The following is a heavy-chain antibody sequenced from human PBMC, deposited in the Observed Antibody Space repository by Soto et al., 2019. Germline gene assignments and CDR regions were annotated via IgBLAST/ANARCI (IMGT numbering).Heavy chain of an antibody. D-gene: IGHD3-16*02. Sequence: QVQLVQSGAEVKKPGASVKVSCKASGYTFTNYGFSWVRQAPGQGLEWLGWISAYNGNTNYAQRLQGRVTMTTDTSTRTDYMELRSLRSDDTAVYYCARDLRGDYIWGSYRSDLDYWGQGTLVTVSS. CDR3: ARDLRGDYIWGSYRSDLDY. CDR2: ISAYNGNT. V-gene: IGHV1-18*01. CDR1: GYTFTNYG. J-gene: IGHJ4*02.